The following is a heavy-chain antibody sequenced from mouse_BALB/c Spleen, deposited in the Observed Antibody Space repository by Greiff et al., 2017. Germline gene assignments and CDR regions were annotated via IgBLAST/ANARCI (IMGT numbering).Heavy chain of an antibody. J-gene: IGHJ4*01. Sequence: EVQLVESGGGLVQPRGSLRLSCATSGFTFTDYYMSWVRQPPGKALEWLGFIRNKANGYTTEYSASVKGRFTISRDNSQSILYLQMNTLRAEDSATYYCARGGLRRTLAMDYWGQGTSVTVSS. CDR3: ARGGLRRTLAMDY. CDR1: GFTFTDYY. V-gene: IGHV7-3*02. D-gene: IGHD2-4*01. CDR2: IRNKANGYTT.